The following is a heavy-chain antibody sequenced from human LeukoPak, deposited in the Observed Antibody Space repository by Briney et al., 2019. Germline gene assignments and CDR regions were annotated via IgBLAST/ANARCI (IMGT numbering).Heavy chain of an antibody. CDR1: GFTFSSYS. V-gene: IGHV3-21*01. Sequence: GGSLRLSCAASGFTFSSYSMNWVRQAPGKGLEWVSSISGSSSYIYYADSVKGRFTISRDNAKNSLYPQMNSLRAEDTAVYYCARGGAAAGIDAFDIWGQGTMVTVSS. J-gene: IGHJ3*02. D-gene: IGHD6-13*01. CDR3: ARGGAAAGIDAFDI. CDR2: ISGSSSYI.